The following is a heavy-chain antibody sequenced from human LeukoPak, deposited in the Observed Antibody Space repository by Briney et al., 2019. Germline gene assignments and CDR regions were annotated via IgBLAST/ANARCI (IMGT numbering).Heavy chain of an antibody. D-gene: IGHD3-10*01. J-gene: IGHJ4*02. V-gene: IGHV3-9*03. CDR2: ISWNSGSI. CDR3: AKGDNYGSGTYYFDH. Sequence: GGSLRLSCAASGFTFDDYAMHWVRQAPGKGLEWVSGISWNSGSIDYADSVKGRFSISRDNAKNSLYLQMNSLRAEDMALYYCAKGDNYGSGTYYFDHWGQGTLVTVSS. CDR1: GFTFDDYA.